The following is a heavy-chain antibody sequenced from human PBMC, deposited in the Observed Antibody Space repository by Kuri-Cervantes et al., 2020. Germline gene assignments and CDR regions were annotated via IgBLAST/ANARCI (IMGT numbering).Heavy chain of an antibody. CDR2: IWYDGSNK. V-gene: IGHV3-30*02. CDR1: GFTFSSYA. J-gene: IGHJ4*02. CDR3: AKGIGYYYGSGSYYKRSDANFGFDY. Sequence: GGSLRLSCAASGFTFSSYAMHWFRQAPGKGLEWVAVIWYDGSNKYYADSVKGRFTISRDNSKNTLYLQMNSLRAEDTAVYYCAKGIGYYYGSGSYYKRSDANFGFDYWGQGTLVTVSS. D-gene: IGHD3-10*01.